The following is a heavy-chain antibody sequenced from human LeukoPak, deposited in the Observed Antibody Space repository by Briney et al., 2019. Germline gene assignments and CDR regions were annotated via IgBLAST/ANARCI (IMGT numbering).Heavy chain of an antibody. D-gene: IGHD2-15*01. J-gene: IGHJ4*02. V-gene: IGHV4-59*01. CDR2: IYYSGST. CDR1: GGSISSYY. Sequence: SETLSFTCTVSGGSISSYYWSWIRQPPGTGLEWIGYIYYSGSTNYNASLTNRVTISVGTSKNQFSLKLSSVTAADTAVYYCAREVGYCSGGSCYSYFDDWGQGTLVTVSS. CDR3: AREVGYCSGGSCYSYFDD.